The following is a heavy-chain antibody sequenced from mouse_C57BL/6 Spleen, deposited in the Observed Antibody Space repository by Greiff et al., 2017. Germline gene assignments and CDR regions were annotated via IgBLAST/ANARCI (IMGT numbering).Heavy chain of an antibody. D-gene: IGHD3-2*02. CDR1: GYTFTSYW. J-gene: IGHJ2*01. CDR2: IYPSDSET. Sequence: VQLQQSGAELVRPGSSVKLSCKASGYTFTSYWMDWVKQRPGQGLEWIGNIYPSDSETHYNQKFKDKATLTVDKSSSTAYMQLSILTSEDSAVYYCARVDSSGYVGYWGQGTTLTVSS. CDR3: ARVDSSGYVGY. V-gene: IGHV1-61*01.